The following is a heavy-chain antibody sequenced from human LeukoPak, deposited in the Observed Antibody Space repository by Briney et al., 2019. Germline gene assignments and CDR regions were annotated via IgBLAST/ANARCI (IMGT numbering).Heavy chain of an antibody. D-gene: IGHD5-12*01. V-gene: IGHV5-51*01. Sequence: GESLEISCKGPGYSFTSYWIAWVPQMPGKGLEWMGFFYPGVSDTRYSTPFQGKVTISADKSNSTAYQQWSSLKASDTAMYYCARHGEIVATPLDWGQGTLVTVSS. J-gene: IGHJ4*02. CDR1: GYSFTSYW. CDR2: FYPGVSDT. CDR3: ARHGEIVATPLD.